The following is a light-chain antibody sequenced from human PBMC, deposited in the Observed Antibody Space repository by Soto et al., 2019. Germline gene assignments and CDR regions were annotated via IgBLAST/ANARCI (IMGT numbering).Light chain of an antibody. CDR2: KAS. CDR3: QHYNSYSEA. CDR1: QTISSW. V-gene: IGKV1-5*03. J-gene: IGKJ1*01. Sequence: DIQMSQSQYSLSGSVGDIVTITCLASQTISSWLAWYQQKPGKAPKLLIYKASTLKSGVPSRFSGSGSGTEFTLTISSLQPDDFATYYCQHYNSYSEAFGQGSKVDIK.